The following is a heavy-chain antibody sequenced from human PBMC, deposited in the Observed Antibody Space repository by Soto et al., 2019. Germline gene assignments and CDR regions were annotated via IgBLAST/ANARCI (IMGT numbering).Heavy chain of an antibody. CDR2: IYYSGST. CDR1: GGSISSGDYY. J-gene: IGHJ6*02. D-gene: IGHD3-16*01. Sequence: QVQLQESGPGLVKPSQTLSLTCTVSGGSISSGDYYWSWIRQPPGKGLEWIGYIYYSGSTYYNPSPKSRVTISVDTSKNQFSLKLSSVTAADTAVYYCASALGPANYYYYGMDVWGQGTTVTVSS. CDR3: ASALGPANYYYYGMDV. V-gene: IGHV4-30-4*01.